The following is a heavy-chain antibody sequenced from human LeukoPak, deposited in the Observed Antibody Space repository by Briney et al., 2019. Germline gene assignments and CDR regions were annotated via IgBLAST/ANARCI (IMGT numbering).Heavy chain of an antibody. CDR3: ARDRWVYDYVWGSYGWFDP. D-gene: IGHD3-16*01. CDR1: GFTFSDYY. Sequence: GGSLRLSCAASGFTFSDYYMSWIRQAPGKALEWVSYVSSGSSTIYYADSVKGRFTVSRDNAKNSLYLQMSSLRAEDTAVYYCARDRWVYDYVWGSYGWFDPWGQGTLVTVSS. J-gene: IGHJ5*02. CDR2: VSSGSSTI. V-gene: IGHV3-11*04.